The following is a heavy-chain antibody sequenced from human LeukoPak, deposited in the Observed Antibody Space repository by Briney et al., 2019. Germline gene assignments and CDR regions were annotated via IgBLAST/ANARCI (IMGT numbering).Heavy chain of an antibody. Sequence: GASVKVSCKASGYTFTSYGISWVRQAPGQGLEWMGWISAYNGNTNYAQKLQGRVTMTTDTSTSTAYMELRSLRSDDTAVYCCARGSGRFLEWSFDYWGQGTLVTVFS. CDR3: ARGSGRFLEWSFDY. CDR1: GYTFTSYG. D-gene: IGHD3-3*01. J-gene: IGHJ4*02. V-gene: IGHV1-18*01. CDR2: ISAYNGNT.